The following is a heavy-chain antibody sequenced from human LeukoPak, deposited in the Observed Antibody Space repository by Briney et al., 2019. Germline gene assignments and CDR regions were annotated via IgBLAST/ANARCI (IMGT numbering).Heavy chain of an antibody. J-gene: IGHJ4*02. D-gene: IGHD6-19*01. Sequence: GGSLRLSCEASGFTFSAYAMTWVRQAPGKGLEWVSSIGSDNKPHYSESVKGRFTISRDNSKSTLSLQLNSLRDEDTAIYYCAKDATRTSGWYYFDYWGQGTLVTVSS. CDR3: AKDATRTSGWYYFDY. CDR1: GFTFSAYA. CDR2: IGSDNKP. V-gene: IGHV3-23*01.